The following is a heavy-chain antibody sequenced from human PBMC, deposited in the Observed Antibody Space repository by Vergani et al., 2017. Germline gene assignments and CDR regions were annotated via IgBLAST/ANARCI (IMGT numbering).Heavy chain of an antibody. CDR3: VLRKWERREFYY. D-gene: IGHD1-26*01. CDR1: GYTFTDYW. V-gene: IGHV5-51*01. Sequence: EVQLVQSGAEVKKPGESLKISCEGSGYTFTDYWVGWVRQKPGKGLEWMGVVYARDSINRYSLYFEGQVTISADKSINTAYLEWDSLRASDSAMYYCVLRKWERREFYYCGQGTVDTV. CDR2: VYARDSIN. J-gene: IGHJ4*02.